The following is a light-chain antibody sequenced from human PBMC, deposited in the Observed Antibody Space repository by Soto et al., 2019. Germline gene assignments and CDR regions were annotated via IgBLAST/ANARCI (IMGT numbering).Light chain of an antibody. CDR2: DAS. CDR1: QSVSSY. J-gene: IGKJ5*01. CDR3: QQRSNWPPGIT. Sequence: TQSPATLPLSKGERATLSCRASQSVSSYLAWYQQKPGQAPRLLIYDASNRATGIPARFSGSGSGTDFTLTISSLEPEDFAVYYCQQRSNWPPGITLGLGTLLEI. V-gene: IGKV3-11*01.